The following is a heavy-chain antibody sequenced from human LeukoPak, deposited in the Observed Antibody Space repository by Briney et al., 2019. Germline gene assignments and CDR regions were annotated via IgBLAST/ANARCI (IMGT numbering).Heavy chain of an antibody. CDR3: ARDVPIDY. J-gene: IGHJ4*02. D-gene: IGHD6-6*01. V-gene: IGHV4-59*01. CDR2: IYYSGST. CDR1: GGSISSYY. Sequence: SETLSLTCTVSGGSISSYYWSWIRQPPGKGLEWIGYIYYSGSTNYNPSLKSRVTISVDTSKNQFSLKLSSVTAADTAVYYCARDVPIDYWGQGTLVTVSS.